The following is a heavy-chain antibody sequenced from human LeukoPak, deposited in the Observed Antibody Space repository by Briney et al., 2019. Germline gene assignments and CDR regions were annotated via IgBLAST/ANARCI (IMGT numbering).Heavy chain of an antibody. Sequence: GGSLRLSCAASGFTFSSYSMNWVRQAPGKGLEWVGRIKSKTDGGTTDYPAPVKGRFTISRDDSKNTLYLQMNSLKTEDTAVYYCTTDTSSGRFDYWGQGTLVTVSS. CDR3: TTDTSSGRFDY. CDR1: GFTFSSYS. V-gene: IGHV3-15*01. CDR2: IKSKTDGGTT. D-gene: IGHD6-19*01. J-gene: IGHJ4*02.